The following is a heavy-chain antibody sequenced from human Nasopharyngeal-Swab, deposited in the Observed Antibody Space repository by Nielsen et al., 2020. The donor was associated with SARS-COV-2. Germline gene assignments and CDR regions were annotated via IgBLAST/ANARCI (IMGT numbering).Heavy chain of an antibody. D-gene: IGHD2-15*01. CDR2: FSAYSGHT. Sequence: WVRQAPGQGLEWMGWFSAYSGHTNYAQKLQGRVTVTTDISTSTAYMELRSLRSDDTAVYYCARGGGSYCSGDRCPDLWGQGTLVTVSS. CDR3: ARGGGSYCSGDRCPDL. J-gene: IGHJ5*02. V-gene: IGHV1-18*01.